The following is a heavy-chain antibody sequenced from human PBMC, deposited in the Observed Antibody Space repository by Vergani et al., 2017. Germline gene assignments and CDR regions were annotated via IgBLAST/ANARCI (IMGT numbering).Heavy chain of an antibody. CDR3: ARDSAPLITIFGVVGAGTLGVYGMDV. V-gene: IGHV3-30*03. J-gene: IGHJ6*02. D-gene: IGHD3-3*01. Sequence: QVQLVESGGGVVQPGRSLRLSCAASGFSFSSYGMHWVRQAPGKGLDWVAVISYDGSNKYYADSVKGRFTISRDNSKNTLYLQMNSLRAEDTAVYYCARDSAPLITIFGVVGAGTLGVYGMDVWGQGTTVTVSS. CDR2: ISYDGSNK. CDR1: GFSFSSYG.